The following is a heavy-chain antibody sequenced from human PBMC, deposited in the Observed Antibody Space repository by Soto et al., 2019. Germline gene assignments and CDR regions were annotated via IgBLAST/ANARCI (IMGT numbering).Heavy chain of an antibody. CDR2: ISSYGSTI. V-gene: IGHV3-74*01. J-gene: IGHJ4*02. D-gene: IGHD2-2*01. CDR1: GYTFSRCW. CDR3: ARVSDYAN. Sequence: GGSMRLSCAASGYTFSRCWMHCVRQAPEKELVWVSRISSYGSTIYYAESVKGRFTISRDNARDSLYLQMNSLREDDTAVYYCARVSDYANWGQGTLVTVSS.